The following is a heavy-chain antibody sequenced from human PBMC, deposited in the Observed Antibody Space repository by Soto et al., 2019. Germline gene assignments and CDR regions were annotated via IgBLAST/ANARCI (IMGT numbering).Heavy chain of an antibody. CDR2: VYHRGNT. CDR1: GDSINSGQFY. V-gene: IGHV4-31*03. Sequence: PSETLSLTCTVSGDSINSGQFYWNWIRQPPGKGLEWIGYVYHRGNTLYNPSLKSRVAISVDASKSQFSLRLTSVTAADTAVYFRARGLNFVYWGPGALVTVSS. J-gene: IGHJ4*02. CDR3: ARGLNFVY.